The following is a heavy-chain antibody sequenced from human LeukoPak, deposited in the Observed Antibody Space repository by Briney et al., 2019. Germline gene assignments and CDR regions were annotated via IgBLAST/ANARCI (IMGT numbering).Heavy chain of an antibody. J-gene: IGHJ5*02. CDR3: ARTYCSSTSCANWFDP. CDR2: MNPISGDT. D-gene: IGHD2-2*01. CDR1: RFTFTGYY. V-gene: IGHV1-2*02. Sequence: ASVKVSCKASRFTFTGYYMHWVRQAPGQGLEWMGWMNPISGDTKYTQKFQGRVTMTRDTSISTAYMELSRLRSDDTAVYYCARTYCSSTSCANWFDPWGQGTLVTVSS.